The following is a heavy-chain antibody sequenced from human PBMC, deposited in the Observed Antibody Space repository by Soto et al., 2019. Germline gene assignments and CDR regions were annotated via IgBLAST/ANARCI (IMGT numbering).Heavy chain of an antibody. CDR3: AREQMEQYYDFWSGYYTGSHGMDV. CDR1: GGTSSSCDYY. Sequence: PSETLSLTCTASGGTSSSCDYYWSWIRQPPGQGLEWTGYIYYSGSTYYNACLKSGVTISVGTSRSQCSRKLSSVPAVDTVVYYCAREQMEQYYDFWSGYYTGSHGMDVWGQGTTVTVSS. CDR2: IYYSGST. V-gene: IGHV4-30-4*01. J-gene: IGHJ6*02. D-gene: IGHD3-3*01.